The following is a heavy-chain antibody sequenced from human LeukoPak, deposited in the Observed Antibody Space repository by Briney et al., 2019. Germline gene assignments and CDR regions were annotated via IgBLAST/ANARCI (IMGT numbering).Heavy chain of an antibody. CDR2: IIGSCGST. D-gene: IGHD6-19*01. CDR3: AKSVRFSNSSGWYQLVLDFDY. Sequence: GGSLRLSCAASGLTFSSYAMSWVRQGPGKGLEWVSSIIGSCGSTYYADSVKGRFTISRDNSKNTLYLQINSLRAEDTAVYYCAKSVRFSNSSGWYQLVLDFDYWGQGTLVTVSS. V-gene: IGHV3-23*01. CDR1: GLTFSSYA. J-gene: IGHJ4*02.